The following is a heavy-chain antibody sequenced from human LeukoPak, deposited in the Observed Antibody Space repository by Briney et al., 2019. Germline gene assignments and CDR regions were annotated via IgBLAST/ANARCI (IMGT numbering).Heavy chain of an antibody. CDR3: ARDLGYCSGGSCYFSFHYYGMDV. V-gene: IGHV4-39*07. Sequence: SETLSLTCTVSGGSISSSSYYWGWIRQPPGKGLEWIGSIYYSGSTYYNPSLKSRVTISVDTSKNQFSLKLSSVTAADTAVYYCARDLGYCSGGSCYFSFHYYGMDVWGQGTTVTVSS. D-gene: IGHD2-15*01. J-gene: IGHJ6*02. CDR2: IYYSGST. CDR1: GGSISSSSYY.